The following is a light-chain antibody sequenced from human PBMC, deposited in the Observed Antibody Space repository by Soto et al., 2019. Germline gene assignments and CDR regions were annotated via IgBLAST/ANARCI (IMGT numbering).Light chain of an antibody. Sequence: QAVVTQAPSASGTPGQRVTISCSGSNSNIGGNSVSWYHHRPGTAPQLLLFTNSQRPSGVPDRFSRSKSGTSASLAISGLQSEGEADYSCASWDDSRNGHRVFGGGTKVTVL. V-gene: IGLV1-44*01. CDR1: NSNIGGNS. J-gene: IGLJ3*02. CDR2: TNS. CDR3: ASWDDSRNGHRV.